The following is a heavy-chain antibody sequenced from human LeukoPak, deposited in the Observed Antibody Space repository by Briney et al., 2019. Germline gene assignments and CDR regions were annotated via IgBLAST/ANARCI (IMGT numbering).Heavy chain of an antibody. CDR1: GFTFSNVW. CDR2: IKSKTDGGTT. J-gene: IGHJ1*01. D-gene: IGHD3-3*01. V-gene: IGHV3-15*01. Sequence: GGSLRLSCAASGFTFSNVWMSWVRQAPGEGLEWVGRIKSKTDGGTTEYAAPVKGGFSISRDDPKNTLYLQMNSLKTEDTAVYYCTTDTDYDVWSGYLIRHWGQGTLVTVSS. CDR3: TTDTDYDVWSGYLIRH.